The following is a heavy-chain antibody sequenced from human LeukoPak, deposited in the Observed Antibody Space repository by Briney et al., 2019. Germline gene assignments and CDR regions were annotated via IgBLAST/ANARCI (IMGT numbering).Heavy chain of an antibody. D-gene: IGHD6-19*01. CDR2: IKSKTDGETT. V-gene: IGHV3-15*01. J-gene: IGHJ4*02. Sequence: GGSLRLSCAASGFTFSNAWMNWVRQAPGKGLEWVGCIKSKTDGETTDYAAPVKGRFTISRDDSKNTLYLQMNSLKAEDTAMYYCTTDLIAVADDDYWGQGTLVTVSS. CDR3: TTDLIAVADDDY. CDR1: GFTFSNAW.